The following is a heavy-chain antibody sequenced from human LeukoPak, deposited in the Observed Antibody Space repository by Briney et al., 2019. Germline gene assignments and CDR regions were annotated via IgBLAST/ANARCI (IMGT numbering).Heavy chain of an antibody. CDR3: ARDDKGLGWNFDY. D-gene: IGHD3-16*01. J-gene: IGHJ4*02. CDR1: GFIFSSYN. CDR2: INSASTTI. V-gene: IGHV3-48*01. Sequence: PGGSLRLSCAASGFIFSSYNMNWVRQAPGKGLEWVSYINSASTTIFYADSVRGRFTISRDNAKNSLYLQMNSLRAEDTAVYYCARDDKGLGWNFDYWGQGTLVTVSS.